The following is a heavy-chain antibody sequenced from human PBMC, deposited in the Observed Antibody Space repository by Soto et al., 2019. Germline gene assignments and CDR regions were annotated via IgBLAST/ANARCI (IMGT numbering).Heavy chain of an antibody. Sequence: GGSLRLSCAASGFTFSSYSMNWVRQDTGKGLEWVSSISSSSSYIYYADSVKGRFTISRDNAKNSLYLQMNSLRAEDTAVYYCAREVSKYSGYDFDYWGQGTLVTVSS. CDR3: AREVSKYSGYDFDY. J-gene: IGHJ4*02. CDR2: ISSSSSYI. V-gene: IGHV3-21*01. D-gene: IGHD5-12*01. CDR1: GFTFSSYS.